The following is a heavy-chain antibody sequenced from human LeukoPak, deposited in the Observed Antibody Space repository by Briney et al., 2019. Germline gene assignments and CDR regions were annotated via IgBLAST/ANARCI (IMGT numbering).Heavy chain of an antibody. Sequence: PSETLSLTCAVYGGSFSGYYWSWIRQPPGKGLEWIGEINHSGSTNSNPSLKSRVTISVDTSKNQFSLKLSSVTAADTAVYYCARGHFGSYSYGTDYWGQGTLVTVSS. CDR1: GGSFSGYY. CDR2: INHSGST. V-gene: IGHV4-34*01. J-gene: IGHJ4*02. CDR3: ARGHFGSYSYGTDY. D-gene: IGHD5-18*01.